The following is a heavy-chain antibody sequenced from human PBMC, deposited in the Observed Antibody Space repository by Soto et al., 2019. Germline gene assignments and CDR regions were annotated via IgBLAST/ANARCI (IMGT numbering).Heavy chain of an antibody. V-gene: IGHV3-23*01. CDR2: LLRSGSSA. Sequence: TGGSLRLSCAASGVTFRNYAMTWARKAPGQGLEWVSSLLRSGSSAYYADSVRGRFTISSDTSANSLYLQMDNLRAEETAIYYCAKDAISGDGIWLMDSWGQGTVVTVSS. D-gene: IGHD4-17*01. CDR1: GVTFRNYA. CDR3: AKDAISGDGIWLMDS. J-gene: IGHJ5*02.